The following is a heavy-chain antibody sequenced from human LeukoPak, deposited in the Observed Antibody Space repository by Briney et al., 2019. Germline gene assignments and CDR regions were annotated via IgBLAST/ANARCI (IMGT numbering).Heavy chain of an antibody. CDR1: GGSFSDYY. V-gene: IGHV4-34*01. J-gene: IGHJ4*02. CDR3: ARGGWYSAFV. D-gene: IGHD6-19*01. CDR2: INHSGST. Sequence: PSETLSLTCAVYGGSFSDYYWSWIRQPPGKGLEWIGEINHSGSTNYNPSLKSRVTISVDTSKNQFSLKLSSVTAADTAVYYCARGGWYSAFVWGQGTLVTVSS.